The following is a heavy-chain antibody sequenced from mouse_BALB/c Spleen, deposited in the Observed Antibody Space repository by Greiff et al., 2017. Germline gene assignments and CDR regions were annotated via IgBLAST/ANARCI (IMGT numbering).Heavy chain of an antibody. Sequence: QVQLQQSGPGLVQPSQSLSITCTVSGFSLTSYGVHWVRQSPGTGLEWLGVIWSGGSTDYNAAFISRLSISKDNSKSQVFFKMNSLQANDTAIYYCARKGYGNYEGAMDYWGQGTSVTVSS. CDR3: ARKGYGNYEGAMDY. V-gene: IGHV2-2*02. D-gene: IGHD2-10*02. J-gene: IGHJ4*01. CDR2: IWSGGST. CDR1: GFSLTSYG.